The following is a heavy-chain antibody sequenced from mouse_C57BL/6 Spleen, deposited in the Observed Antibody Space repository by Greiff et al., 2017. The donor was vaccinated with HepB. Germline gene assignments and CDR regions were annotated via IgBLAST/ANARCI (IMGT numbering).Heavy chain of an antibody. Sequence: EVKLVESGPGLVKPSQSLSLTCSVTGYSITSGYYWNWIRQFPGNKLEWMGYISYDGSNNYNPSLKNRISITRDTSKNQFFLKLNSVTTEDTATYYCAREVRFSYYFDYWGQGTTLTVSS. CDR1: GYSITSGYY. CDR2: ISYDGSN. D-gene: IGHD2-14*01. V-gene: IGHV3-6*01. CDR3: AREVRFSYYFDY. J-gene: IGHJ2*01.